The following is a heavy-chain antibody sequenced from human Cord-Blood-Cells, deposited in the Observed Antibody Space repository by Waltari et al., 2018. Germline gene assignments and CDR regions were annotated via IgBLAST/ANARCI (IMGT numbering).Heavy chain of an antibody. CDR2: IIPIFGTA. CDR3: ARTATTVVTEDDAFDI. Sequence: QVQLVQSGAAAKKPGSSVNVSCTASGGTFSTYAIRWVRQAPGQGLEWMGGIIPIFGTANYAQKFQGRVTITADESTSTAYMELSSLRSEDTAVYYCARTATTVVTEDDAFDIWGQGTMVTVSS. CDR1: GGTFSTYA. V-gene: IGHV1-69*01. D-gene: IGHD4-17*01. J-gene: IGHJ3*02.